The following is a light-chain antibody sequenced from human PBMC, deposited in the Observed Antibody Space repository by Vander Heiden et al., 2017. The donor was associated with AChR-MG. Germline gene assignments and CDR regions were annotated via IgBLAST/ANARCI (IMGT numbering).Light chain of an antibody. V-gene: IGLV2-14*03. Sequence: QSALTQPASVSGSPGQSITISCTGTSCDVGTYNYVSWYQQHPGKAPKLMIYDVSNRPSGVSNRFSGSKSGNTASLTISGLQAEDVADYFCSSYTPTSTLVFGGGTKLTVL. J-gene: IGLJ3*02. CDR1: SCDVGTYNY. CDR2: DVS. CDR3: SSYTPTSTLV.